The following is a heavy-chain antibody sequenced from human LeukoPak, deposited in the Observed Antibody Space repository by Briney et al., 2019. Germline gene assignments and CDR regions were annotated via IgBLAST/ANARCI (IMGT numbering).Heavy chain of an antibody. Sequence: GGSLRLSCAASGSLFSTYWVTWVRQAPGKGLEWVANINLDGTEEHYVDSSLKGRFTISRDNAKNSLYLQMNSLRVGDTVVYYCASGRHDFLHWGQGTLVTVSS. CDR2: INLDGTEE. CDR1: GSLFSTYW. CDR3: ASGRHDFLH. J-gene: IGHJ4*02. V-gene: IGHV3-7*01. D-gene: IGHD3/OR15-3a*01.